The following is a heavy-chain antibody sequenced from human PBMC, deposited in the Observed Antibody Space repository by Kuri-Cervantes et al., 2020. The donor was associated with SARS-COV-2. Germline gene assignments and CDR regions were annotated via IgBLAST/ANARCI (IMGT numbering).Heavy chain of an antibody. D-gene: IGHD3-16*02. CDR1: GGSSSDDK. CDR3: ARHVYRLRLGELSPTDY. V-gene: IGHV4-39*01. Sequence: GSLRLSCAVYGGSSSDDKWSWIRQPPGKGLEWIGSIYYSGSTYYNPSLKSRVTISVDTSKNQFSLKLSSVTAADTAVYYCARHVYRLRLGELSPTDYWGQGTLVTVSS. J-gene: IGHJ4*02. CDR2: IYYSGST.